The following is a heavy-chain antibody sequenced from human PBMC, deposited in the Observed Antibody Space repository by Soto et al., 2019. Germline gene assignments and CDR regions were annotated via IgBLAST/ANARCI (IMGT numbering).Heavy chain of an antibody. CDR3: ARDTAVTYNGMDV. V-gene: IGHV1-18*01. Sequence: GASVKVSCKASGYSFTSNGISWVRQAPGQGLEWMGWISVDNGNTNYAQKHQGRVTMTRDTSTTTVYMELRSLTTDDTAVYYCARDTAVTYNGMDVWGQGTTVTVSS. CDR2: ISVDNGNT. D-gene: IGHD2-21*02. CDR1: GYSFTSNG. J-gene: IGHJ6*02.